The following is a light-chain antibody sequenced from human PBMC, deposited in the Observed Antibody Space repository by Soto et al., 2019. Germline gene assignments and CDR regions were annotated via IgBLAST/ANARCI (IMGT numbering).Light chain of an antibody. CDR3: QLYDNSLYT. Sequence: EIVLTQFPGMLSLSPGERAALSCRASQSVSSSYLAWYQQKPGQPPRLLIYGASSRATGIPDRFSGGGSGTDFTLTICRLEPEDFAVYYCQLYDNSLYTFGQGTKLDIK. V-gene: IGKV3-20*01. CDR1: QSVSSSY. J-gene: IGKJ2*01. CDR2: GAS.